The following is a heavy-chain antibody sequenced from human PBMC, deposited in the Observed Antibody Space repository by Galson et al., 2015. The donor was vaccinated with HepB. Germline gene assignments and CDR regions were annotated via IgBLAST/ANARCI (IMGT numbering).Heavy chain of an antibody. V-gene: IGHV5-10-1*01. D-gene: IGHD6-19*01. J-gene: IGHJ2*01. CDR1: GYSFTSYW. CDR2: IAPTDSYT. CDR3: ARRREQWLIQDWYFDL. Sequence: QSGAEVKKPGESLRISCKGSGYSFTSYWINWVRQMPGKGLEWMGTIAPTDSYTKYSPSFQGHVTISVDKSISTPYLQWSSLKASDTAMYYCARRREQWLIQDWYFDLWGRGTLVTVSS.